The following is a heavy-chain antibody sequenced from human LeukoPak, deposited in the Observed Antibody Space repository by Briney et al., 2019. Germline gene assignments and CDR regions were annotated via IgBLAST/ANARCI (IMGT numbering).Heavy chain of an antibody. CDR2: ISAYNGNT. J-gene: IGHJ6*03. CDR1: GYTFTSYG. D-gene: IGHD2-2*01. CDR3: AKDCSSTSCYPGYYYYYYMDV. Sequence: ASVKVSCKASGYTFTSYGISWVRQAPGQGLEWMGWISAYNGNTNYAQKLQGRVTMTTDTSTRTAYMELRSLRSDDTAVYYCAKDCSSTSCYPGYYYYYYMDVWGKGTTVTVSS. V-gene: IGHV1-18*01.